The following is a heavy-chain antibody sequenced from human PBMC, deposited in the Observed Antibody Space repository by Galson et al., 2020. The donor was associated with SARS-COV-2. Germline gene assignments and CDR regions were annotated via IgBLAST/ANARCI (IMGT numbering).Heavy chain of an antibody. Sequence: ASVKVSCKASGYTFTSYYMHWVRQAPGQGLEWMGIINPSGGSTSYAQKFQGRVTMTRETSTSTVYMELSSLRSEDTAVYYCARGEGLSDYVWGSYRYLSQADYWGQGTLVTVSS. CDR1: GYTFTSYY. D-gene: IGHD3-16*02. J-gene: IGHJ4*02. CDR2: INPSGGST. CDR3: ARGEGLSDYVWGSYRYLSQADY. V-gene: IGHV1-46*03.